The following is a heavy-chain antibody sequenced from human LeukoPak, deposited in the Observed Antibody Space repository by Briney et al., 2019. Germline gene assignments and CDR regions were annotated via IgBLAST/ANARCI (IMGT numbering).Heavy chain of an antibody. CDR2: LSYDENNA. J-gene: IGHJ4*02. Sequence: GRSLRLSCAASGFVFSSYGMHWVRQAPGKGLEWVAFLSYDENNAYYADSVKGRFTISRDNSKNTLYLQMNSLRAEDTAVYYCAKALNYYDSRPIDYWGQGTLVTVSS. V-gene: IGHV3-30*18. D-gene: IGHD3-22*01. CDR1: GFVFSSYG. CDR3: AKALNYYDSRPIDY.